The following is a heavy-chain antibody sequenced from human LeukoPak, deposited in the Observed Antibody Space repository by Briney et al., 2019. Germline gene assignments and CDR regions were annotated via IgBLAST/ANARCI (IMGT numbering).Heavy chain of an antibody. J-gene: IGHJ4*02. Sequence: SETLSLTCAVYGGSFSGYYWSWIRQPPGKGLEWIGEINHSGSTNYNPSLKSRVTISVDTSKNQFSLKLSSVTAADTAVYYCARHGYIRGYSYGYRFPLDYWGQGTLVTVSS. D-gene: IGHD5-18*01. CDR1: GGSFSGYY. CDR3: ARHGYIRGYSYGYRFPLDY. CDR2: INHSGST. V-gene: IGHV4-34*01.